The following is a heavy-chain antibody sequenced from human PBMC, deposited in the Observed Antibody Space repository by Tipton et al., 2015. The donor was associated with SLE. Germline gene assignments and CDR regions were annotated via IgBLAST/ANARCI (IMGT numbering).Heavy chain of an antibody. CDR3: ARHEKQVDLYFYYGMDV. V-gene: IGHV4-39*01. CDR1: GGSISSSSYY. D-gene: IGHD6-13*01. CDR2: IYYSGST. Sequence: GSLRLSCTVSGGSISSSSYYWGWIRQPPGKGLEWIGSIYYSGSTYYNPSLKSRVTISVDTSKNQFSLKLSSVAAADTAVYYCARHEKQVDLYFYYGMDVWGQGTTVTVSS. J-gene: IGHJ6*02.